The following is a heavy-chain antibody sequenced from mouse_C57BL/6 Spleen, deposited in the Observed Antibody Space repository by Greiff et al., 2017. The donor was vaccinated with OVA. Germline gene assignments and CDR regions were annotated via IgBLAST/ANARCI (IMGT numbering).Heavy chain of an antibody. Sequence: VQLQQPGAELVKPGASVKLSCKASGYTFTSYWMHWVKQRPGQGLEWIGMIHPNSGSTNYNEKFKSKATLTVDKSSSTAYMQLSSLTSEDSAVYYCAREVITTVVGDYWGQGTTLTVSS. V-gene: IGHV1-64*01. CDR3: AREVITTVVGDY. CDR2: IHPNSGST. J-gene: IGHJ2*01. D-gene: IGHD1-1*01. CDR1: GYTFTSYW.